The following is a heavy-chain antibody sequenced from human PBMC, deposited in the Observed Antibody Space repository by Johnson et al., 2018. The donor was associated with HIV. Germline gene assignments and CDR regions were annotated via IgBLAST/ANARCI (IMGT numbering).Heavy chain of an antibody. CDR1: GITFSDYA. J-gene: IGHJ3*02. V-gene: IGHV3-30-3*01. Sequence: VQLVESGGGVVQPGKSLTLSCAASGITFSDYAMHWVRQAPGKGLEWVAVISYDGSNKYYADSVKGRFTISRDNSKNTLYLKMNSRRPEDTAVYYCARDSSNSFRFEMYAFDIWGQGTMVTVSS. CDR3: ARDSSNSFRFEMYAFDI. CDR2: ISYDGSNK. D-gene: IGHD6-6*01.